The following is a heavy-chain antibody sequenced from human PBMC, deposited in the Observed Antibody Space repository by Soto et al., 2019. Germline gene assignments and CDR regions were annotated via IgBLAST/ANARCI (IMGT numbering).Heavy chain of an antibody. D-gene: IGHD1-26*01. J-gene: IGHJ4*02. V-gene: IGHV3-30*14. CDR3: ARDPDTSGSYRYYFDN. CDR1: GFTFSTYS. CDR2: ISYDGMNK. Sequence: QVQLVESGGGVVQPGGSLRLYCVASGFTFSTYSIHLVRQAPGRGLEWLTIISYDGMNKYYADSVKGRITISRDNSRNTVFLQMNSLRTEDTAVYYCARDPDTSGSYRYYFDNWGQGTLVTVSS.